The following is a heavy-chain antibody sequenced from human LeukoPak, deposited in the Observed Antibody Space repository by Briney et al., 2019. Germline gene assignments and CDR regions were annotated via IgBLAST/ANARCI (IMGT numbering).Heavy chain of an antibody. Sequence: PGGSLRLSRAASGFTFSSYGISWVRRAPGKGLEWGSAISGSGCSTYYADSVKDRFTISRDNSKNTLYLKMNSLRAEDTAVYYCARERTRTQWLRGLPQDYMDVWGKGTTVTISS. CDR2: ISGSGCST. D-gene: IGHD5-12*01. CDR1: GFTFSSYG. J-gene: IGHJ6*03. V-gene: IGHV3-23*01. CDR3: ARERTRTQWLRGLPQDYMDV.